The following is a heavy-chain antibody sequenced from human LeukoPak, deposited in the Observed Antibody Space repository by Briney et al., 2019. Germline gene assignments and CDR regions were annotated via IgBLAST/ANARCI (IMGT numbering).Heavy chain of an antibody. J-gene: IGHJ4*02. CDR2: IYYSGST. D-gene: IGHD3-22*01. V-gene: IGHV4-30-4*01. Sequence: SQTLSLTCTVSGGTISSGDYYWSWIRQPPGKGLEWIGYIYYSGSTYYNPSLKSRVTISVDTSKNQFSLKLSSVTAADTAVYYCAIEENDYYDSSGYKFWGQGTLVTVSS. CDR3: AIEENDYYDSSGYKF. CDR1: GGTISSGDYY.